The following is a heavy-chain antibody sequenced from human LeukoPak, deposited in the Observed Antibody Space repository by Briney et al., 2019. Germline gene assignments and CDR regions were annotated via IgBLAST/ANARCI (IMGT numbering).Heavy chain of an antibody. V-gene: IGHV4-34*01. D-gene: IGHD2-21*02. CDR2: INHSGST. CDR1: GGSFSGYY. Sequence: PSETLSLTCAVYGGSFSGYYWSWIRQPPGKGLEWIGEINHSGSTNYNPPHKSRVTITVDTSKTQFSLKLSSVTAADAAVYYCAREGPLIVVVTAIPGAFDIWGQGTMVTVSS. CDR3: AREGPLIVVVTAIPGAFDI. J-gene: IGHJ3*02.